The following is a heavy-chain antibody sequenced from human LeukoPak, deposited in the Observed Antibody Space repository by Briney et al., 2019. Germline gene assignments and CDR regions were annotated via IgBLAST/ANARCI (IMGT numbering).Heavy chain of an antibody. CDR3: TTDRAVTTGGDFDY. D-gene: IGHD4-17*01. V-gene: IGHV3-15*01. Sequence: PGGSLRLSCAASGFTFSNAWMSWVRQAPGKGLEWVGRIKSKTDGGTTDYAAPVKGRFTISRDDSKNTLYLQMNSLKTEDTAVYYCTTDRAVTTGGDFDYWGQGTLVTVSS. CDR1: GFTFSNAW. CDR2: IKSKTDGGTT. J-gene: IGHJ4*02.